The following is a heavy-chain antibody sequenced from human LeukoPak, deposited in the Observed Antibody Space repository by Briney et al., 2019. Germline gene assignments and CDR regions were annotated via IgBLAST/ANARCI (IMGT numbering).Heavy chain of an antibody. CDR3: ASFTGMAAAGTGAFDI. CDR1: GGSISSSNW. Sequence: ASETLSPTCAVSGGSISSSNWWSWVRQPPGKGLEWIGEIYHSGSTNYNPSLKSRVTISVDKSKNQFSLKLSSVTAADTAVYYCASFTGMAAAGTGAFDIWGQGTMVTVSS. D-gene: IGHD6-13*01. J-gene: IGHJ3*02. CDR2: IYHSGST. V-gene: IGHV4-4*02.